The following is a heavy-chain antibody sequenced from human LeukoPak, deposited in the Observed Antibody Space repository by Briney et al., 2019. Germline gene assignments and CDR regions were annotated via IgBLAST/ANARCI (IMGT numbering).Heavy chain of an antibody. CDR1: GGSFGGYY. CDR3: ARGRRGYSSSWYYYYGMDV. CDR2: INHSGST. D-gene: IGHD6-13*01. Sequence: SETLSLTCAVYGGSFGGYYWSWIRQPPGKGLEWIGEINHSGSTNYNPSLKSRVTISVDTSKNQFSLKLSSVTAADTAVYYCARGRRGYSSSWYYYYGMDVWGQGTTVTVSS. J-gene: IGHJ6*02. V-gene: IGHV4-34*01.